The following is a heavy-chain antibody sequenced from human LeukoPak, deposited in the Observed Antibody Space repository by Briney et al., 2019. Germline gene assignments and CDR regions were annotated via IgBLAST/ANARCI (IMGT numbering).Heavy chain of an antibody. CDR2: ISGSGSST. CDR3: AKLGNGNVWGTYRDNRFDP. CDR1: GFTFSNYA. Sequence: GGSLRLSCVGSGFTFSNYAVTWVRQAPGKGLEWVSGISGSGSSTYYADSVKGQFTISRDNSKNAVYLQVNSLSAEDTAVYYCAKLGNGNVWGTYRDNRFDPWGQATLVTVSS. V-gene: IGHV3-23*01. D-gene: IGHD3-16*02. J-gene: IGHJ5*02.